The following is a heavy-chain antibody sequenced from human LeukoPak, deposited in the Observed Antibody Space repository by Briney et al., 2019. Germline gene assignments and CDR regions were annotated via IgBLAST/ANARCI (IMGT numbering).Heavy chain of an antibody. D-gene: IGHD1-26*01. CDR3: ARALYSGSYSY. V-gene: IGHV4-59*01. CDR1: GGSISSYY. J-gene: IGHJ4*02. CDR2: IYYSGST. Sequence: SETLSLTCTVSGGSISSYYWSWIRQPPGKGLEWIGYIYYSGSTNYNPSLKSRVTISVDTSKNQFSLKLSSVTAADTAVYYCARALYSGSYSYWGQGTLVTVSS.